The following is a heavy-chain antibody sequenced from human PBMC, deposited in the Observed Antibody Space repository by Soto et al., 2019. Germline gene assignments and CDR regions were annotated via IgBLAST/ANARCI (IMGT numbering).Heavy chain of an antibody. D-gene: IGHD6-6*01. CDR1: GYSFTSYW. CDR3: ARHRDEAARFYYYYGMDV. V-gene: IGHV5-10-1*01. J-gene: IGHJ6*02. Sequence: EALKIYCKGSGYSFTSYWISWVRQMPGKGVEGRGRIDPSDSYTNYSPSSQGHVTISADKSISTAYLQWSSLKASDTAMYYCARHRDEAARFYYYYGMDVWGQGPTVTVSS. CDR2: IDPSDSYT.